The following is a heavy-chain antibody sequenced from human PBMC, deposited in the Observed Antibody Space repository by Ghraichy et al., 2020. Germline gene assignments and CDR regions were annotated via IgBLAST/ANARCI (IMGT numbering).Heavy chain of an antibody. CDR1: GFSFSTYG. V-gene: IGHV3-21*01. D-gene: IGHD6-19*01. CDR3: ARGDSSGWYYFDW. Sequence: GGSLRLSCAASGFSFSTYGMHWVRQAPGKGLEWVSSISSSSRLIYYADSIKGRVTISRDNAKNSLSLQMNSLRAEDTAVYYCARGDSSGWYYFDWWGQGALVTVSS. CDR2: ISSSSRLI. J-gene: IGHJ4*02.